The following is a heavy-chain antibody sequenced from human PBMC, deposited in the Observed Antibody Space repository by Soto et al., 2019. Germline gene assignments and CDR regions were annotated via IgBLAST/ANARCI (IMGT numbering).Heavy chain of an antibody. V-gene: IGHV3-13*01. CDR3: ATATKTGYCEN. Sequence: PGGSLRLSCAVSGFTFSKYDMHWVRQSTERGLEWVAAIGTAGDTYYPGSVKGRFTISRENAKNSLYLQMNILRAGDTAIYYCATATKTGYCENWGQGTLVTV. CDR1: GFTFSKYD. CDR2: IGTAGDT. D-gene: IGHD5-12*01. J-gene: IGHJ4*02.